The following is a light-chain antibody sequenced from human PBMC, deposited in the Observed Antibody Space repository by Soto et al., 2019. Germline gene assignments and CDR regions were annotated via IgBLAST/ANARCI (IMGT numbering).Light chain of an antibody. CDR3: MQSLQTPLT. Sequence: DIVMTQSPLSLPVTPGEPPSISCRSSQNLLHSNGYNYLDWYLQKPGQSPQLLIFLGSNRASGVPDRFSGSGSGTDFTLKISRVEAEDVGVYYCMQSLQTPLTFGGGTKVESK. J-gene: IGKJ4*01. CDR2: LGS. CDR1: QNLLHSNGYNY. V-gene: IGKV2-28*01.